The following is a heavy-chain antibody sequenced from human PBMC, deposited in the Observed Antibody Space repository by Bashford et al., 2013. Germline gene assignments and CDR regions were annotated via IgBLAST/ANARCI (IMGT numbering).Heavy chain of an antibody. Sequence: SETLSLTCSVSGDSFTRSHWWSWVRQTPDKRLEWIGEIYHSGTTNYNPSLKGRVTISLDKSKNQFSLKLISVTAADTAVYYCARGLYWGQGTLVTVSS. CDR2: IYHSGTT. CDR3: ARGLY. V-gene: IGHV4-4*02. J-gene: IGHJ4*02. CDR1: GDSFTRSHW.